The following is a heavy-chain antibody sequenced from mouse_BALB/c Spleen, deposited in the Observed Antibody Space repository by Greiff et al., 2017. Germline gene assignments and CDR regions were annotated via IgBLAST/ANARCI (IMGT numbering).Heavy chain of an antibody. Sequence: VQVVESGAELVRPGASVTLSCKASGYTFTDYEMHWVKQTPVHGLEWIGAIDPETGGTAYNQKFKGKATLTADKSSSTAYMELRSLTSEDSAVYYCTRWGLRRAYWGQGTLVTVSA. CDR3: TRWGLRRAY. D-gene: IGHD2-4*01. CDR1: GYTFTDYE. V-gene: IGHV1-15*01. CDR2: IDPETGGT. J-gene: IGHJ3*01.